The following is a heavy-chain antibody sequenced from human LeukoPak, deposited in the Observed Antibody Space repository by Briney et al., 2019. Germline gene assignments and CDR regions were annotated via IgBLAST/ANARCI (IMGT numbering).Heavy chain of an antibody. V-gene: IGHV3-30*01. CDR1: GFTLSSYA. CDR3: AGTEPPVDY. D-gene: IGHD1-14*01. Sequence: PGRSLRLSCAASGFTLSSYAMPWVRQAPGKGLEWVAVISYDGSNKYYADSVKGRFTISRDNSKNTLYLQVNSLRAEDTAVYYCAGTEPPVDYWGQGTLVTVSS. J-gene: IGHJ4*02. CDR2: ISYDGSNK.